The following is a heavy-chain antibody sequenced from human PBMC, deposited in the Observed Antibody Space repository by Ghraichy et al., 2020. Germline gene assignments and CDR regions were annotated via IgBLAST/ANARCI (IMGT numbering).Heavy chain of an antibody. V-gene: IGHV4-34*01. J-gene: IGHJ4*02. CDR2: INHSGST. D-gene: IGHD6-13*01. CDR3: ARGPRIAAAGTGRFDY. Sequence: SETLSLTCAVYGGSFSGYYWSWIRPPPGKGLEWIGEINHSGSTNYNPSLKSRVTISVDTSKNQFSLKLSSVTAADTAVYYCARGPRIAAAGTGRFDYWGKGTLVTVSS. CDR1: GGSFSGYY.